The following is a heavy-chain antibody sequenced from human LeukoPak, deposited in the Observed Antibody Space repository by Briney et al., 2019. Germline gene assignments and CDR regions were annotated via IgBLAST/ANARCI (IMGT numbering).Heavy chain of an antibody. V-gene: IGHV3-9*01. CDR2: ISWNSGVI. J-gene: IGHJ4*02. Sequence: PGGSLRLSCAASGFTFSSYWMHWVRQTPGKGLEWVSGISWNSGVIGYADSVKGRFTISRDNAKNSLYLQMNSLRPEDTAFYYCAKALYGIPPFDYWGQGTLVTVSS. CDR1: GFTFSSYW. CDR3: AKALYGIPPFDY. D-gene: IGHD2-2*02.